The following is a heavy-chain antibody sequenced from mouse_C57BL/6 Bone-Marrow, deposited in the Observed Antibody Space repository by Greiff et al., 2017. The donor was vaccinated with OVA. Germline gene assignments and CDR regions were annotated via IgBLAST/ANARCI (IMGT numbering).Heavy chain of an antibody. CDR3: TIYGSSYWYFDV. J-gene: IGHJ1*03. D-gene: IGHD1-1*01. Sequence: EVKLMESGAELVRPGASVKLSCTASGFNIKDDYMHWVKQRPEQGLEWIGWIDPENGDTEYASKFQGKATITADTSSNTAYLQLSSLTSEDTAVYYCTIYGSSYWYFDVWGTGTTVTVSS. V-gene: IGHV14-4*01. CDR1: GFNIKDDY. CDR2: IDPENGDT.